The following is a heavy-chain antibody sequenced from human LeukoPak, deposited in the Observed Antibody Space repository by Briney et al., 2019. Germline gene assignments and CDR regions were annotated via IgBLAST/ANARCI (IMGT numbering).Heavy chain of an antibody. CDR3: ARGVVGYYYGMDV. Sequence: SETLSLTCAVYGGSFSGYYWSWIRRPPGKRVEWIGEINHSGSTNYNPSLQSRVTISVDMSKNQFSLKLSSATAADTAVYYCARGVVGYYYGMDVWGEGTTVTASS. CDR2: INHSGST. CDR1: GGSFSGYY. D-gene: IGHD2-15*01. J-gene: IGHJ6*04. V-gene: IGHV4-34*01.